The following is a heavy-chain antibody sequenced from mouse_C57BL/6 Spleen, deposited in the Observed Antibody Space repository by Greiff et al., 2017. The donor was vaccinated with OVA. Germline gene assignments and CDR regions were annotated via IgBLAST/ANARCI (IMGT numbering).Heavy chain of an antibody. CDR3: ARGNSNYVETFDC. V-gene: IGHV1-59*01. CDR1: GYTFTSYW. CDR2: IDPSDSYT. Sequence: QVQLQQPGAELVRPGTSVKLSCKASGYTFTSYWMHWVKQRPGQGLEWIGVIDPSDSYTNYNQKFKGKATLTVDTSSSPAYMQLSSLTSEDSAVYYCARGNSNYVETFDCWGQGTTLTVSS. J-gene: IGHJ2*01. D-gene: IGHD2-5*01.